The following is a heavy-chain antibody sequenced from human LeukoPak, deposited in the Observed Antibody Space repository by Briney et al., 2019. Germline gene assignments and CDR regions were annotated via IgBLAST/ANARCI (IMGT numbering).Heavy chain of an antibody. Sequence: PGGSLRLSCAASGFTFSSSAMSWVRQAPGKGLEWVSAISNNGGYTYYADSVQGRFTISRDNSKNTLYLQMNSLRAEDTAVYYCAKNARDWYYFDYWGQGTLVTVSS. CDR1: GFTFSSSA. CDR3: AKNARDWYYFDY. V-gene: IGHV3-23*01. CDR2: ISNNGGYT. D-gene: IGHD3-9*01. J-gene: IGHJ4*02.